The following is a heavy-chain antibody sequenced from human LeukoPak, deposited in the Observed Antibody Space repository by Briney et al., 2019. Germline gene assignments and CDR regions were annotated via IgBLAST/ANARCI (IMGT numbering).Heavy chain of an antibody. J-gene: IGHJ4*02. V-gene: IGHV3-64*01. CDR1: GFTFSSYA. CDR3: ARAPAHYYDSSDHYYVGESYFDY. CDR2: ISSNGGST. Sequence: GGSLRLSCAASGFTFSSYAMHWVPQAPGKGLEYVSAISSNGGSTYYANSVKGRFTISRDNSKNTLYLQMGSLRAEDMAVYYCARAPAHYYDSSDHYYVGESYFDYWGQGTLVTVSS. D-gene: IGHD3-22*01.